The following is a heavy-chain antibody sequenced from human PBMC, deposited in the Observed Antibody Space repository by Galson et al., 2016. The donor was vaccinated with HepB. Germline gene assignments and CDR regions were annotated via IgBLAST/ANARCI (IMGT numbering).Heavy chain of an antibody. Sequence: SLRLSCAASGFTFNTYDMTWVRQAPGKGLEWVSAISGNGGNTYYADSVKGRFTISKDKSKNTLYLQMNSLRVEDTAVYYCAKRQGYTSGRADSWGQGTLVTVSS. CDR2: ISGNGGNT. D-gene: IGHD6-19*01. CDR1: GFTFNTYD. V-gene: IGHV3-23*01. CDR3: AKRQGYTSGRADS. J-gene: IGHJ4*02.